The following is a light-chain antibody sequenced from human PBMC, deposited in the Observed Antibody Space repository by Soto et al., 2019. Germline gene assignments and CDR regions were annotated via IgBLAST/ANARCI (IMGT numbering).Light chain of an antibody. Sequence: QSALTQPASVSGSPGQSITISCTGTSSDVGSHDFVSWYQQHPGTAPKLMIYAVRERPSGVSNRFSGSKSGNTASLTISGXXXXXEADYYCCLDAGSLTWVFGGGTQLTVL. CDR1: SSDVGSHDF. V-gene: IGLV2-23*02. CDR3: CLDAGSLTWV. J-gene: IGLJ3*02. CDR2: AVR.